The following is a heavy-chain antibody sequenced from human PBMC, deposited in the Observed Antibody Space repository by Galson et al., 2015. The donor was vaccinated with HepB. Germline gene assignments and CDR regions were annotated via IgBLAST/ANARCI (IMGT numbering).Heavy chain of an antibody. CDR1: GGSINGPY. V-gene: IGHV4-59*11. Sequence: SETLSLTCTVSGGSINGPYWTWIRQPPGKGLEMIGYVYYTGITKYNPSLKSRVTISMDTSNNQFSLKLNSVTAADSAVYYCARDPRLPSVWGQGTMVTVSS. CDR2: VYYTGIT. CDR3: ARDPRLPSV. J-gene: IGHJ3*01.